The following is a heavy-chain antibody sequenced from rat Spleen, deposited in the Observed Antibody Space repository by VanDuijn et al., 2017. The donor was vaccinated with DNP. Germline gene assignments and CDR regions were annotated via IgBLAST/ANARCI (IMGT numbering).Heavy chain of an antibody. J-gene: IGHJ2*01. V-gene: IGHV5-31*01. Sequence: EVQLVESGGGLVQPGRSLKLSCVASGFTFNNYWMTWIRQAPGKGLEWVASITNTGGSTYYPDSVKGRFTISRDNAKSTLYLQMNSLRSEDTATYYCTRDEYTTDYSPFDYWGQGVMVTVSS. CDR1: GFTFNNYW. CDR2: ITNTGGST. D-gene: IGHD1-6*01. CDR3: TRDEYTTDYSPFDY.